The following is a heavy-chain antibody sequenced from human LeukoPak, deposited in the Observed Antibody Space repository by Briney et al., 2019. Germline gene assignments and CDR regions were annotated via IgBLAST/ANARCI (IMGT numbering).Heavy chain of an antibody. CDR2: INPNSGGT. D-gene: IGHD3-9*01. CDR3: AREENVLRYFDWEDGMDV. V-gene: IGHV1-2*02. Sequence: ASVKVSCKASGYTFTGYYTHWVRQAPGQGLEWMGWINPNSGGTNYAQKFQGRVTMTRDTSISTAYMELSRLRSDDTAVYYCAREENVLRYFDWEDGMDVWGQGTTVTVSS. CDR1: GYTFTGYY. J-gene: IGHJ6*02.